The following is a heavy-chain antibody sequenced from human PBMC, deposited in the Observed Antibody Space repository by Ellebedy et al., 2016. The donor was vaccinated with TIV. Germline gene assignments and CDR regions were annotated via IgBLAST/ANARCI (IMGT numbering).Heavy chain of an antibody. CDR2: FDPEDDET. CDR3: ARDLTAMVTMTY. J-gene: IGHJ4*02. D-gene: IGHD5-18*01. CDR1: GYSLSELS. Sequence: AASVKVSCKVSGYSLSELSMHWVRQAPGKGLEWMGGFDPEDDETIYAQKFQGRVTMTTDTSTNTAYMELSSLRSDDTAVYYCARDLTAMVTMTYWGQGTLVTVSS. V-gene: IGHV1-24*01.